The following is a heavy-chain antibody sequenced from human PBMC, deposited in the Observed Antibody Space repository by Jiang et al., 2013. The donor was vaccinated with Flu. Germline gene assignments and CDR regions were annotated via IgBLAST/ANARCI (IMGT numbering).Heavy chain of an antibody. J-gene: IGHJ6*02. Sequence: VKPSETLSLTCTVSGGSVSSGSYYWSWIRQPPGKGLEWIGYIYYSGSTNYNPSLKSRVTISVDTSKNQFSLRLSSVTAADTAVYYCARDLREYYDSSGYYRPYYYGMDVWGPGTTVTVSS. V-gene: IGHV4-61*01. CDR1: GGSVSSGSYY. CDR3: ARDLREYYDSSGYYRPYYYGMDV. CDR2: IYYSGST. D-gene: IGHD3-22*01.